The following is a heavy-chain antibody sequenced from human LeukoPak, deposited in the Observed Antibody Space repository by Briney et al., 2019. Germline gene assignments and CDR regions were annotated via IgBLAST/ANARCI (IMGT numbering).Heavy chain of an antibody. CDR3: AKKREQFDNFACLPPPFDY. D-gene: IGHD3-9*01. V-gene: IGHV1-46*01. J-gene: IGHJ4*02. Sequence: ASVKVSCKASGYTFTSYYMHWVRQAPGQGLEWMGIINPSGGSTSYAQKFQGRVTMTRDTSTSTVYMELSSLRSEDTAVYYCAKKREQFDNFACLPPPFDYWGQGTLVTVSS. CDR2: INPSGGST. CDR1: GYTFTSYY.